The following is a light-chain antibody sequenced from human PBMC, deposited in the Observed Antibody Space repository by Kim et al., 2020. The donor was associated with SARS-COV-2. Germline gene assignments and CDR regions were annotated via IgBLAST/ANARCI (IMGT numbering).Light chain of an antibody. Sequence: SPGERATLSCRASQSVSRSYLAWYRQRPGQAPSLLIYGASRRATGIPDRFSGSGSGTDFTLTITRLEPEDFAVYYCQQYGRSPWTFGQGTKVDIK. J-gene: IGKJ1*01. CDR3: QQYGRSPWT. V-gene: IGKV3-20*01. CDR2: GAS. CDR1: QSVSRSY.